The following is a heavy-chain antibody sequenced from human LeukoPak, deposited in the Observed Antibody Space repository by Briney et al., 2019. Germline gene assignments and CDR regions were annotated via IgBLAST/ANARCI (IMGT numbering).Heavy chain of an antibody. J-gene: IGHJ4*02. CDR2: INEDGSDS. V-gene: IGHV3-74*03. Sequence: PGGSLRLSCIASGFTFSGHWIHWVRQAPGMGLVWVSRINEDGSDSMYAESVKGRFTISRDNAKNTVYLQMNSLRAEDTAVYYCAKGDTTWELPHDYWGQGTLVTVSS. D-gene: IGHD1-26*01. CDR3: AKGDTTWELPHDY. CDR1: GFTFSGHW.